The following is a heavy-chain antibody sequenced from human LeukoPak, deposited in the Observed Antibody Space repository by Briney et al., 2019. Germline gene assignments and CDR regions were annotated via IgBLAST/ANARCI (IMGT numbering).Heavy chain of an antibody. J-gene: IGHJ6*04. CDR1: GFTFSNYG. CDR2: ISYDGSNK. D-gene: IGHD3-10*01. V-gene: IGHV3-30*18. CDR3: AKDRSMVRGVPPGGMDV. Sequence: PGRSLRLSCAASGFTFSNYGMHWVRQAPGKGLEWVAVISYDGSNKYYADSVKGRFTISRDNSKNTLYLQMNSLRAEDTAVYYCAKDRSMVRGVPPGGMDVWGKGTTVTVSS.